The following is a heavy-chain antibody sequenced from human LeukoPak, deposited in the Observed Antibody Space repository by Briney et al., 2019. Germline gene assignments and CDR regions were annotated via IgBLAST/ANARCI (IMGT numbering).Heavy chain of an antibody. D-gene: IGHD3-22*01. J-gene: IGHJ4*02. V-gene: IGHV1-24*01. CDR1: GYTLTELS. CDR2: FDPEDGET. Sequence: ASVKVSCKVSGYTLTELSMHWVRQAPGKGLEWMGGFDPEDGETIYAQKFQGRVTMTEDTSTDTAYMELSSLRSEDTAVYYCATGQSGWLLTGSDHWGQGTLVTVSS. CDR3: ATGQSGWLLTGSDH.